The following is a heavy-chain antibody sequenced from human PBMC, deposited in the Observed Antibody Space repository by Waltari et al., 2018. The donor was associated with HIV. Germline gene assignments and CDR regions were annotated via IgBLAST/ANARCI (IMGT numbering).Heavy chain of an antibody. J-gene: IGHJ5*02. CDR1: GTTFSGYY. CDR2: VSHSGAA. D-gene: IGHD3-10*01. CDR3: ARGSQHHDH. Sequence: QVQLQQWGTGLLKPSETLSLQCAIYGTTFSGYYWSWIRQSPAMGLEWLGEVSHSGAANYNPSFEGRVSISADMSKNQLSLNLTSLTAADTGVYFCARGSQHHDHWGQGTPVTVSS. V-gene: IGHV4-34*08.